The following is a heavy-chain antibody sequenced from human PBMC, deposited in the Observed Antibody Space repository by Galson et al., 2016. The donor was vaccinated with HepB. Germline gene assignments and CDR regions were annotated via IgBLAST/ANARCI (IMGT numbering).Heavy chain of an antibody. Sequence: SLRLSCAASGFIFNSHAMNWVRQAPGKGLEWVAVISYDGSNEYYADSVKGRFTISRDNSKNTLYLHMNSLRAGDTAVYYCARDRRGGSNTLDYWGQGTLVTVSS. CDR2: ISYDGSNE. J-gene: IGHJ4*02. CDR1: GFIFNSHA. V-gene: IGHV3-30-3*01. D-gene: IGHD1-26*01. CDR3: ARDRRGGSNTLDY.